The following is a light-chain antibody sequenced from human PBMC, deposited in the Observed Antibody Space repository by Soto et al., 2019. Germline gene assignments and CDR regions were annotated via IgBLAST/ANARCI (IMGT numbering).Light chain of an antibody. J-gene: IGLJ1*01. CDR1: STDFVSYNR. CDR3: SSYTSSSTLDYV. Sequence: QSVLTQPPSVSGSPGQSVTISCTGTSTDFVSYNRVSWYQQPPGTAPKLIIYEASNRPSGVPDRFSGSKSGDTASLTISGLQAEDEADYYCSSYTSSSTLDYVFGTGTKVTVL. CDR2: EAS. V-gene: IGLV2-18*02.